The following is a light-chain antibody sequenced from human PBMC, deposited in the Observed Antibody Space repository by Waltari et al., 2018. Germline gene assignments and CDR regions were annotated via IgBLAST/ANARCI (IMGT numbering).Light chain of an antibody. CDR3: QQYYVWPPIT. J-gene: IGKJ4*01. Sequence: VLLTQSPASLSVSPGDTVILSCRASQSVRTNLVWYQQKAGQAPRNLIYGASTRASGVPSRFSGSGSETDFTLISSSLQSEDAAVYFCQQYYVWPPITFGGGTKLEI. CDR1: QSVRTN. CDR2: GAS. V-gene: IGKV3-15*01.